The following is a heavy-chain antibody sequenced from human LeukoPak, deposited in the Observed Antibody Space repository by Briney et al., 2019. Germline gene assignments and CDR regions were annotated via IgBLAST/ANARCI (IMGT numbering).Heavy chain of an antibody. V-gene: IGHV3-30*04. D-gene: IGHD6-25*01. Sequence: PGGSLRLSCAASGFTFSNYAMHWVRQAPGKGLEWVAVISSDGSNKYYADSVKGRFTISRDNSKNTLYLQMNSLRAEDTAVYYCAKDIIAAALGSSDYWGQGTLVTVSS. CDR1: GFTFSNYA. CDR3: AKDIIAAALGSSDY. CDR2: ISSDGSNK. J-gene: IGHJ4*02.